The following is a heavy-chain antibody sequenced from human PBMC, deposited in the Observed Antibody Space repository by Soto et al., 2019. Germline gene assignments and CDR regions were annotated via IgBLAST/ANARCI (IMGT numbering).Heavy chain of an antibody. V-gene: IGHV4-59*01. D-gene: IGHD3-10*01. J-gene: IGHJ6*02. CDR2: IYYSGSA. Sequence: PSETLSLTCNVSGGSINDYYWTWIGQPPRKGLEWIGYIYYSGSAYYNPSLKSRVTISVDTSKNQFSLKLSSVTAADTAVYYCAREGYSYGSGSVYYGMDVWGQGTTVTVSS. CDR3: AREGYSYGSGSVYYGMDV. CDR1: GGSINDYY.